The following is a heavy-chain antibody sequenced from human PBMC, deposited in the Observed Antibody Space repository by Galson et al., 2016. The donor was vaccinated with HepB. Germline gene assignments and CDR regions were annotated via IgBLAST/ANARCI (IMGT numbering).Heavy chain of an antibody. V-gene: IGHV3-53*01. D-gene: IGHD2-2*01. CDR3: ARDPPAVATATWG. CDR2: IYSGGTT. Sequence: SLRLSCAASGFTFSTYGMNWVRQAPGKGLEWVSLIYSGGTTKYADSVKGRFTISRDSSKNTLYLQMNSLRAEDTGVYYCARDPPAVATATWGWGQGTLVTVSS. CDR1: GFTFSTYG. J-gene: IGHJ4*02.